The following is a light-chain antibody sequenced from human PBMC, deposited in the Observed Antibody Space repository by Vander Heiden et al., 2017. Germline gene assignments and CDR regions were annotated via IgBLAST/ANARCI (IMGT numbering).Light chain of an antibody. J-gene: IGKJ2*03. CDR2: DAS. CDR3: QKVAIKPSS. CDR1: HDIITY. Sequence: DTQMTQSPSSLSASVGDRVTITCQASHDIITYLSWYQQKPGKAPKLLIYDASTLETAVPSRFSGSGSGTEFSLTITKLQPEDSATYYCQKVAIKPSSFGPGTKVEIK. V-gene: IGKV1-33*01.